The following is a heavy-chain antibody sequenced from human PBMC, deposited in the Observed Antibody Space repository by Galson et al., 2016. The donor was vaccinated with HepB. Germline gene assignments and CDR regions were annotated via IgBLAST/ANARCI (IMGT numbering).Heavy chain of an antibody. CDR2: ISYDGKSE. V-gene: IGHV3-30*18. CDR1: GFPFRDFA. CDR3: VKQKSGYSKDFHR. Sequence: SLRLSCAASGFPFRDFAMHWVRQAPGKGLEWVAVISYDGKSEHFVDSVRGRFTISRDNSKNTLYLQMNSLRTEDTAVYYCVKQKSGYSKDFHRWGQGTLVIVSS. J-gene: IGHJ1*01. D-gene: IGHD3-3*01.